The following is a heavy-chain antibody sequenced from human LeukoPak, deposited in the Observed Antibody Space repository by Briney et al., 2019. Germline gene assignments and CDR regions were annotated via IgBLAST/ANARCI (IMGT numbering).Heavy chain of an antibody. CDR1: GYSFISYW. Sequence: GESLKISCKGSGYSFISYWIGWVRQVPGKGLEWMGIIYPGGSDTRYSPSFQGQVTISADKSISTAYLQWSTLKASDTAMYYCARRASSSWDLDYWGQGTLVTVSS. D-gene: IGHD6-13*01. J-gene: IGHJ4*02. CDR3: ARRASSSWDLDY. CDR2: IYPGGSDT. V-gene: IGHV5-51*01.